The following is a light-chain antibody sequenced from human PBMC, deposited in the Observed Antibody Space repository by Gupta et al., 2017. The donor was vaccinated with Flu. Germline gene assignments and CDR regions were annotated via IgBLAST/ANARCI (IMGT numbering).Light chain of an antibody. J-gene: IGLJ3*02. CDR2: EDN. CDR1: ALPKKY. CDR3: YSTGNGGNQGV. V-gene: IGLV3-10*01. Sequence: SYELTQSPSVSVSPPQTPRITCTGDALPKKYAYWYQQKSGQAPVLVIYEDNKRPAGIPERFSGSSSGTMATLSISGAQVEDEGDYCCYSTGNGGNQGVFGGGTKLTVL.